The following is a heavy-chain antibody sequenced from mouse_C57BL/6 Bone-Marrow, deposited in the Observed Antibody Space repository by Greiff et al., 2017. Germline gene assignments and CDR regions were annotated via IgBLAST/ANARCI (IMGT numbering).Heavy chain of an antibody. V-gene: IGHV5-9*01. CDR2: ISGGGGNT. J-gene: IGHJ4*01. D-gene: IGHD1-1*01. Sequence: EVQLVESGGGLVKPGGSLKLSCAASGFTFSSYTMSWVRQTPEKRLEWVATISGGGGNTYYPDSVKGRFTISRDNAKNTLYLQMSSLRSEDTALYYCARRYYGSLSYAMDYWGQGTSVTVSS. CDR1: GFTFSSYT. CDR3: ARRYYGSLSYAMDY.